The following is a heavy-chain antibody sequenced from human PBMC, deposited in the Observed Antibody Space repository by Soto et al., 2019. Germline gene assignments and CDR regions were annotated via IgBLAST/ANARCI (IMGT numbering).Heavy chain of an antibody. D-gene: IGHD5-12*01. J-gene: IGHJ4*02. CDR1: GYTLTDYY. Sequence: ASVKLSFRASGYTLTDYYIHLLRHAPGQGLEWMGWINPNSGETIYAQKFQGSISMTRDTSFSKAYMELSRLRYDDTAVYYCATARGFDNLLLDSRGQGTLVTVS. CDR2: INPNSGET. V-gene: IGHV1-2*02. CDR3: ATARGFDNLLLDS.